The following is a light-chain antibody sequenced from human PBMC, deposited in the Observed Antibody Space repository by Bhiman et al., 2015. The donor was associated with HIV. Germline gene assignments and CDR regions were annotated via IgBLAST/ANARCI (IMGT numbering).Light chain of an antibody. Sequence: QSALTQPPSASGSPGQSVTISCTGTSSDVGLYNSVSWYQHHPGKAPKLLIYEVTKRPSGVPDRFSASKSGNTASLTVSGLQADDEADYYCSSYTSTYTLVFGTGTKVTVL. CDR1: SSDVGLYNS. CDR2: EVT. V-gene: IGLV2-8*01. CDR3: SSYTSTYTLV. J-gene: IGLJ1*01.